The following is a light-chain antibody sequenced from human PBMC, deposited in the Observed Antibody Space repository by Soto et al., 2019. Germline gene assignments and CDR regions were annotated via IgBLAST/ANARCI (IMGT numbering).Light chain of an antibody. CDR3: QQFNSYPGR. J-gene: IGKJ1*01. V-gene: IGKV1-5*03. CDR2: KAS. Sequence: DIQMTQSPSTLSASVGDRVTITCRASQSISSWLAWYQQKPGKAPNLLIYKASSLESGVPSRFSGSGSGTEFTLTISSLQPDGFAPYYCQQFNSYPGRFGQGTKVEIK. CDR1: QSISSW.